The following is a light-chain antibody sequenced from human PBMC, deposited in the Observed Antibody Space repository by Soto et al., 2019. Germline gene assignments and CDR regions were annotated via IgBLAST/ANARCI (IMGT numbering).Light chain of an antibody. CDR3: SSYAGRNNFV. V-gene: IGLV2-8*01. J-gene: IGLJ2*01. Sequence: QSVLTQPPSASGSPGQSVTISCTGTSSDVGGFNYVSWYQQHPGKAPQLMIYEVTKRPSGVPDRFSGSKSGITASLTVSGLQPEDEADYYCSSYAGRNNFVFGGGTKLTVL. CDR1: SSDVGGFNY. CDR2: EVT.